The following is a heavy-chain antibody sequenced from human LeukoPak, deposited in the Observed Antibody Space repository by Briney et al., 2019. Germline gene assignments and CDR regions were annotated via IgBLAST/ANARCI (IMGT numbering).Heavy chain of an antibody. CDR3: AKDPPTYYYGSGSYSG. J-gene: IGHJ4*02. CDR2: ISSSSSYI. CDR1: GFTFSSYS. Sequence: PGGSLRLSCAASGFTFSSYSMNWVRQAPGKGLEWVSSISSSSSYIYYADSVKGRFTISRDNAKNTLYLQMNSLRAEDTAVYYCAKDPPTYYYGSGSYSGWGQGTLVTVSS. D-gene: IGHD3-10*01. V-gene: IGHV3-21*04.